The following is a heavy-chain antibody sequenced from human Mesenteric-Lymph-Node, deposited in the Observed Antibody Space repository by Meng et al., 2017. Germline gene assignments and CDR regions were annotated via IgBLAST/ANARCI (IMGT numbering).Heavy chain of an antibody. V-gene: IGHV4-59*01. Sequence: QVQLQGSGPGLVKPSETLSLTCTVSGGSISSYYWSWIRQPPGKGLEWIGYIYYSGSTNYNPSLKSRVTISVDTSKNQFSLKLSSVTAADTAVYYCARGVVVVAATPRYWYFDLWGRGTLVTVSS. CDR2: IYYSGST. J-gene: IGHJ2*01. CDR3: ARGVVVVAATPRYWYFDL. CDR1: GGSISSYY. D-gene: IGHD2-15*01.